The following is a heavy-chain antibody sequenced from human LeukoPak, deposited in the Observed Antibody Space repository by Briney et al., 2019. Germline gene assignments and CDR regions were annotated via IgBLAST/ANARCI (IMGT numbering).Heavy chain of an antibody. CDR3: ARALTRAAGYYYYYMDV. Sequence: MASETLSLTCTVSGGSISSGSYYWSWIRQPAGKGLEWIGRIYTSGSTNYNPSLKSRVTISVDTSKNQFSLKLSSVTAADTAVYYCARALTRAAGYYYYYMDVWGKGTTVTVSS. CDR2: IYTSGST. J-gene: IGHJ6*03. V-gene: IGHV4-61*02. D-gene: IGHD6-13*01. CDR1: GGSISSGSYY.